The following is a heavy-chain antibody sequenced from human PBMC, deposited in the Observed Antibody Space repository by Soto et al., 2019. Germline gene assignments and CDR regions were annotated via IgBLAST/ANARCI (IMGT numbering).Heavy chain of an antibody. Sequence: GASVKVSCKASGYTFTSYAMHCVRQAPGQRLEWVGWINAGNGNTKYSQKFQGRVTITRDTSASTAYMELSSLRAEDTAVYYCAKLYHRNLRSSWDVDYGMDVWGQGTTVTVSS. J-gene: IGHJ6*02. V-gene: IGHV1-3*01. CDR2: INAGNGNT. CDR3: AKLYHRNLRSSWDVDYGMDV. D-gene: IGHD6-13*01. CDR1: GYTFTSYA.